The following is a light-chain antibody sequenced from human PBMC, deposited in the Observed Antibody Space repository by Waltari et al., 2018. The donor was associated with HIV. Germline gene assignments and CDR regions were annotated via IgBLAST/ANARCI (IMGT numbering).Light chain of an antibody. Sequence: DIVMTQSPDSLAVSVGERATFNCKSSQNILYSSHNKNYLAWFQQKPGQPPKLLIYWASTRASGVPDRVRGSGSGTDFTLTISSLQAEDVAVYYCRQDYATPWTFGQGTKVEIK. V-gene: IGKV4-1*01. J-gene: IGKJ1*01. CDR2: WAS. CDR1: QNILYSSHNKNY. CDR3: RQDYATPWT.